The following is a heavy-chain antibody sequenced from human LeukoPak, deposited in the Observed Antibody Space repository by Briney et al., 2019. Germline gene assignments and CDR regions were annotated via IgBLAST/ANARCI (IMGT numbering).Heavy chain of an antibody. Sequence: PGGSLRLSCAASGLTVSSNYMSWVRQAPGKGLEWVSVIYSGGSTYYADSVKGRFTISRDNSKNSLYLQMNSLRTEDTALYYCAKNRGLGYGSGSYPSEYYFDYWGQGTLVTVSS. CDR3: AKNRGLGYGSGSYPSEYYFDY. J-gene: IGHJ4*02. V-gene: IGHV3-53*05. CDR1: GLTVSSNY. D-gene: IGHD3-10*01. CDR2: IYSGGST.